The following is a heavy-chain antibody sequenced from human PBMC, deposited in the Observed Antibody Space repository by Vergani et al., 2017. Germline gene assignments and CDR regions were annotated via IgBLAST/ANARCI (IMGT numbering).Heavy chain of an antibody. J-gene: IGHJ4*02. V-gene: IGHV1-18*01. D-gene: IGHD3-9*01. CDR3: ARARTLRYFDWKYYFDY. Sequence: QVQLVQSGAEVKKPGASVKVSCKASGYTFTSYGISWVRQAPGQGLEWMGWISSYNGNTNYAQKLQGRVTMTTDTSTSTDYMELRSLRSDDTAVYYCARARTLRYFDWKYYFDYWGQGTLVTVSS. CDR1: GYTFTSYG. CDR2: ISSYNGNT.